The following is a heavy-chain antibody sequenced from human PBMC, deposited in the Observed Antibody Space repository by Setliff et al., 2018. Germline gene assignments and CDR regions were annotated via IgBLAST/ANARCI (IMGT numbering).Heavy chain of an antibody. CDR2: ISHSGXT. V-gene: IGHV4-34*01. CDR3: ARGRMRGSCSGPSCTYDPFDI. J-gene: IGHJ3*02. CDR1: GGSFNVYF. Sequence: SETLSLTCAVYGGSFNVYFGSWIRQPPGKGLEWIGEISHSGXTXXXPSLKSRVTMXXDKSKNQFSLILRSVTAADTAVYYCARGRMRGSCSGPSCTYDPFDIWGQGTPVTVSS. D-gene: IGHD2-2*01.